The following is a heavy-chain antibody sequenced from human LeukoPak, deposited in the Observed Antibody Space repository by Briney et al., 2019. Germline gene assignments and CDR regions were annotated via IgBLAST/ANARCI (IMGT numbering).Heavy chain of an antibody. CDR3: ARDRQQLVRGDYFDY. D-gene: IGHD6-13*01. J-gene: IGHJ4*02. Sequence: PSESLSLTCTVSGGSISSGDYYWSWIRQPPGKGLEWIGYIYYSGSTYYNPSLKSRVTISVDTSKNQFSLKLSSVTAADTAVYYCARDRQQLVRGDYFDYWGQGILVTVSS. V-gene: IGHV4-30-4*01. CDR2: IYYSGST. CDR1: GGSISSGDYY.